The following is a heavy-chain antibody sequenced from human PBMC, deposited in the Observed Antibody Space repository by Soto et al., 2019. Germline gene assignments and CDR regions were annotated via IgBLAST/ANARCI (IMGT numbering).Heavy chain of an antibody. CDR3: ARWDDYGASDQYHFDH. Sequence: GASVKVSCKASGYTFTASGISWVRRAPGQGLEWMGWTSIYNGHTEYSPKFLGRVVMTTDTPADTAYLELRSLRPDDAALYYCARWDDYGASDQYHFDHWGQGTLVTVSS. D-gene: IGHD4-17*01. J-gene: IGHJ4*02. V-gene: IGHV1-18*01. CDR1: GYTFTASG. CDR2: TSIYNGHT.